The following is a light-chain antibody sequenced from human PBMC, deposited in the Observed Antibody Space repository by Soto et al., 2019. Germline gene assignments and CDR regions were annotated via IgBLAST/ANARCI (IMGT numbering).Light chain of an antibody. CDR2: TVT. CDR3: CSYAGSSSYV. V-gene: IGLV2-11*01. Sequence: QSVLTQPRSVSGSPGQSVTISCTGTSSDIGGYNYVSWYQQHPGKAPKLMIYTVTKRPSGVPDRFSGSKSDNTASLTISWLQADDEADYDCCSYAGSSSYVFGTGTKVTVL. J-gene: IGLJ1*01. CDR1: SSDIGGYNY.